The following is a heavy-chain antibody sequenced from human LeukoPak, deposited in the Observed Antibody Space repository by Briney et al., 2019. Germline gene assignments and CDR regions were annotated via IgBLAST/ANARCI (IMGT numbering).Heavy chain of an antibody. V-gene: IGHV3-33*01. CDR3: AYGGNPYYFDY. CDR1: GGTFSSYG. Sequence: SCKASGGTFSSYGMHWVRQAPGKGLEWVAVIWYDGSNKYYAYSVKGRFTISRDNSKNTLYLQMNSLRAEDTAVYYCAYGGNPYYFDYWGQGTLVTVSS. CDR2: IWYDGSNK. D-gene: IGHD4/OR15-4a*01. J-gene: IGHJ4*02.